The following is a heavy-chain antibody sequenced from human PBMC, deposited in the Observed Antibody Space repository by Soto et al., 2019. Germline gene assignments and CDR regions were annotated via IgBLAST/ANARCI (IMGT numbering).Heavy chain of an antibody. CDR1: GGSISDGYY. V-gene: IGHV4-31*03. CDR2: ISDSGST. D-gene: IGHD3-3*01. Sequence: SETLSLTCTASGGSISDGYYCSLIRQHPGKVLEWIGSISDSGSTSFNPSLKSRHTISVHTSKTQFSLNMRSVTAADTAVYYCARRARSGFSYWLDTWGQGTLVTVSS. J-gene: IGHJ5*02. CDR3: ARRARSGFSYWLDT.